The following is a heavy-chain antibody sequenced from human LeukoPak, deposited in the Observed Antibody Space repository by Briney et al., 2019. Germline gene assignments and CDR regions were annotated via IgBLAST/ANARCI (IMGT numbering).Heavy chain of an antibody. CDR2: FDPEDGET. V-gene: IGHV1-24*01. D-gene: IGHD3-10*01. J-gene: IGHJ6*02. Sequence: ASVKVSCKVSGYTLTELSMHWVRQAPGKGLEWMGGFDPEDGETIYAQKFQGRVTMTGDTSTDTAYMELSSLRSEDTAVYYCATGPRGVYYYGMDVWGQGTTVTVSS. CDR3: ATGPRGVYYYGMDV. CDR1: GYTLTELS.